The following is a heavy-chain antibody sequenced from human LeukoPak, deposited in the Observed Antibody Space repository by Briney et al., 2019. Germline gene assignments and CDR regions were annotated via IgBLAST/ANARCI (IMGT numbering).Heavy chain of an antibody. V-gene: IGHV3-21*04. CDR3: AKHRFESGGYHSTD. D-gene: IGHD3-22*01. J-gene: IGHJ4*02. CDR1: GFTFSSYS. Sequence: GGSLRLSCAASGFTFSSYSMNWVRQAPGKGLEWVSSISSSSSYIYCADSVKGRFTISRDNSKNTLYLQMNSLRDEDTAVYYCAKHRFESGGYHSTDWGQGTLVTVSS. CDR2: ISSSSSYI.